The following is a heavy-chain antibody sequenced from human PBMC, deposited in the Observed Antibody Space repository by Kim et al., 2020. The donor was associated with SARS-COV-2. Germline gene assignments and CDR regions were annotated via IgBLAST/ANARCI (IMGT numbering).Heavy chain of an antibody. V-gene: IGHV3-33*01. CDR1: GFTFSSYG. J-gene: IGHJ6*02. Sequence: GGSLRLSCAASGFTFSSYGMHWVRQAPGKGLEWVAVIWYDGSNKYYADSVKGRFTISRDNSKNTLYLQMNSLRAEDTAVYYCARDIYGDYYYYGMDVWGQGTTVTVSS. CDR3: ARDIYGDYYYYGMDV. CDR2: IWYDGSNK. D-gene: IGHD4-17*01.